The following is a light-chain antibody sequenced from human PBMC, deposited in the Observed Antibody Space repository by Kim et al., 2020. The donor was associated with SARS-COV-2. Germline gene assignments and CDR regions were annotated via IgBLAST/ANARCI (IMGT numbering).Light chain of an antibody. CDR3: QQSYITPFT. V-gene: IGKV1-39*01. CDR2: AAS. CDR1: QSISSH. Sequence: DIQMTQSPSSLSASVGDRVTITCRTTQSISSHLNWYQQKTGRAPKLLISAASTLQGGVPSRFSGSGSETDFTLTISSLQPEDFASYFCQQSYITPFTFGPRTKVYIK. J-gene: IGKJ3*01.